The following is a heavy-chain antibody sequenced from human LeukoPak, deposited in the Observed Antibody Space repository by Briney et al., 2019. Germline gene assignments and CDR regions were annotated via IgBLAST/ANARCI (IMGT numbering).Heavy chain of an antibody. Sequence: PSETLSLTCTVSGGSISSYYWSWIRQPPGKGLEWIGYIYYSGSTNYNPSLKSRVTISVDTSKNQFSLKLSSVTAADTAVYYCAGLYSSGWNDAFDIWGQGTMVTVSS. D-gene: IGHD6-19*01. V-gene: IGHV4-59*01. CDR1: GGSISSYY. CDR3: AGLYSSGWNDAFDI. J-gene: IGHJ3*02. CDR2: IYYSGST.